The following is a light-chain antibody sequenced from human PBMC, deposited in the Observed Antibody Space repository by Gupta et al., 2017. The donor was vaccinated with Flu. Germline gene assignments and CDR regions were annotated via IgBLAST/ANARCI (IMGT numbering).Light chain of an antibody. V-gene: IGLV7-46*01. CDR1: KGAVTSGHY. CDR3: LPTHSGAPNPGV. Sequence: TSTTSKGAVTSGHYDYWFQQKPGHAPTILMCDKNNRHSGTPARFSGSLLGGTAALTITGAQPEDEAEYYCLPTHSGAPNPGVFGGGTKLTVL. J-gene: IGLJ3*02. CDR2: DKN.